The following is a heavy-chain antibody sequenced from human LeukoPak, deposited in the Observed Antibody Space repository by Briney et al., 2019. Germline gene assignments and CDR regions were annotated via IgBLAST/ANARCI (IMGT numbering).Heavy chain of an antibody. V-gene: IGHV3-23*01. CDR2: ITSDRST. J-gene: IGHJ5*02. CDR3: ARGADGVSSNSRGWFDP. CDR1: AFTFRNYA. D-gene: IGHD2-15*01. Sequence: SGGSLRLSCAASAFTFRNYAMSWVRQAPGKGLEWVSSITSDRSTYYADSVKGRFTISRDNARNSLYLQMNTLRAEDTAVYSCARGADGVSSNSRGWFDPWGQGTLVTVSS.